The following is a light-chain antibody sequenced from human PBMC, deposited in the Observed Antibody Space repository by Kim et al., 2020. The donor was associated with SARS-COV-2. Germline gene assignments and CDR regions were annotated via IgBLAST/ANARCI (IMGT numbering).Light chain of an antibody. Sequence: SEMPGESALLSCRAGQSGSSKLAWYQTKLGQAPRLLIYGASNRATGIPARFRGSGSGIEFTLTKSSVESEDFAVYYCQQYNSWRTFGQGAKVDIK. CDR2: GAS. V-gene: IGKV3-15*01. CDR3: QQYNSWRT. J-gene: IGKJ1*01. CDR1: QSGSSK.